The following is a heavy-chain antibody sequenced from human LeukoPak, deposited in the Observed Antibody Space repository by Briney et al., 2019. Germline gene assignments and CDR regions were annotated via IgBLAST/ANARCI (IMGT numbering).Heavy chain of an antibody. Sequence: PSETLSLTCTVSGGSISSSSYYWGWIRQPPGKGLEWIGSIYYSGSTYYNPSLKSRVTISVDTSKNQFSLKLSSVTAADTAVYYCARGGVGYQLLWEYWGQGTLVTVSS. CDR1: GGSISSSSYY. CDR2: IYYSGST. D-gene: IGHD2-2*01. V-gene: IGHV4-39*07. CDR3: ARGGVGYQLLWEY. J-gene: IGHJ4*02.